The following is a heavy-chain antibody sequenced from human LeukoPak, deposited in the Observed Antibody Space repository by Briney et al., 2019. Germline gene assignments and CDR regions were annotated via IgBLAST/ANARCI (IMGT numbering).Heavy chain of an antibody. CDR1: GFTFSSYE. CDR2: ISSSGSTI. CDR3: AKDLGGVYY. V-gene: IGHV3-48*03. J-gene: IGHJ4*02. D-gene: IGHD2-8*01. Sequence: GGSLRLSCPASGFTFSSYEMNWVRQAPGKGLEWVSYISSSGSTIYYADSVKGRFTISRDNAKNSLYLQVNSLRAEDTAVYYCAKDLGGVYYWGQGTLVTVSS.